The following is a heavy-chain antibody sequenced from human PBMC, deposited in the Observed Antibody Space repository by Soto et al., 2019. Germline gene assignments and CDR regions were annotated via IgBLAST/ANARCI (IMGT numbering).Heavy chain of an antibody. CDR1: GGSNSSGGYY. V-gene: IGHV4-31*03. CDR3: VRDTGVSAYFYGMDV. D-gene: IGHD3-10*01. J-gene: IGHJ6*02. CDR2: IYYSGST. Sequence: QVQLQESGPGLVKPSQTLSLTCTVSGGSNSSGGYYWSWIRQHPGKGLEWIGYIYYSGSTYYNPSLKSRVTISLDTSKNQFSLKLSSVTAAVTVVYYCVRDTGVSAYFYGMDVWVQGTTVTVTS.